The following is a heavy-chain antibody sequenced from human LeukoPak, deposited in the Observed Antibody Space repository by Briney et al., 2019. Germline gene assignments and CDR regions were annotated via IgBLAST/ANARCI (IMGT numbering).Heavy chain of an antibody. D-gene: IGHD3-3*01. V-gene: IGHV3-23*01. Sequence: SGGSLRLSCAASEFTFSSYAMSWVRQAPGKGLEWVSAISGSGGSTYYADSVKGRFTISRDNSKNTLYLQMNSLRAEDTAVYYCAKLSRFLEWLFFDYWGQGTLVTVSS. CDR1: EFTFSSYA. J-gene: IGHJ4*02. CDR2: ISGSGGST. CDR3: AKLSRFLEWLFFDY.